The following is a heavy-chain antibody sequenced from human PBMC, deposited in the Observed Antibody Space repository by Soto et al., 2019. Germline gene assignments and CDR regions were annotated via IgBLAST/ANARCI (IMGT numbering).Heavy chain of an antibody. Sequence: EVRLVESGGGLVKPGGSLRLSCAASGFTFSKAWMSWVRQAPGKGLEWVGRVKSNFDGGATDYAAPVKGRFTISRDDSQNTLYLQMNSLEIEDTAVYYCNTCSRGRPCYGPVDAWGKWAAVIVSS. CDR3: NTCSRGRPCYGPVDA. CDR1: GFTFSKAW. V-gene: IGHV3-15*01. D-gene: IGHD2-15*01. CDR2: VKSNFDGGAT. J-gene: IGHJ6*03.